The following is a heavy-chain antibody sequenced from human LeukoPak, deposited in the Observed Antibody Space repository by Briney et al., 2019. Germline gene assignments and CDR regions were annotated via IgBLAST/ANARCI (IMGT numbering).Heavy chain of an antibody. V-gene: IGHV3-33*01. J-gene: IGHJ6*02. CDR2: IWYGGSNK. CDR1: GFTFSSYG. CDR3: ASGYYDSSGYYFYYGMDV. D-gene: IGHD3-22*01. Sequence: GRSLRLSCAASGFTFSSYGMHWVRQAPGKGLEWVAVIWYGGSNKYYADSVKGRFTISRDNSKNTLYLQMNSLRAEDTAVYYCASGYYDSSGYYFYYGMDVWGQGTTVTVSS.